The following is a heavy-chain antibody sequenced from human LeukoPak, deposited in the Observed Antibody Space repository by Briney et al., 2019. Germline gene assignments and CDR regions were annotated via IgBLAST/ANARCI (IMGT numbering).Heavy chain of an antibody. CDR2: IRHDGTQ. CDR1: GFSFSGYG. CDR3: GKGRERDYNCLDS. V-gene: IGHV3-30*02. J-gene: IGHJ4*02. D-gene: IGHD5-24*01. Sequence: GGSLRLSCAASGFSFSGYGMHWVRQAPGKGLEWVAFIRHDGTQYHTDSVKGRLIISRDNSRCTLFLQMNSLGVEDTAVYYCGKGRERDYNCLDSWGQGTLVTVSS.